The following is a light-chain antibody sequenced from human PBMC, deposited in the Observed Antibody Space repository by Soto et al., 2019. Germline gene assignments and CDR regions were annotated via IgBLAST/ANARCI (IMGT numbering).Light chain of an antibody. CDR3: QQTNSFPRT. V-gene: IGKV1-12*01. Sequence: DIQMTHAPSSVSASVGDRVTITCRASQDISGWLAWHQQKPGKAPNLLISSTSSLQSGVPSRFSGSGSGTDFTLTISSLQPEDFATYYCQQTNSFPRTFGQGTKLEIK. J-gene: IGKJ2*01. CDR1: QDISGW. CDR2: STS.